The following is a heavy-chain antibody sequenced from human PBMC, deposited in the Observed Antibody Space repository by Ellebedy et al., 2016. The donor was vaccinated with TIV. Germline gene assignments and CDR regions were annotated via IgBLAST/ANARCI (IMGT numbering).Heavy chain of an antibody. J-gene: IGHJ4*02. CDR1: GYTFSRYG. D-gene: IGHD6-19*01. CDR2: ISAYNGNT. V-gene: IGHV1-18*01. Sequence: ASVKVSXKASGYTFSRYGISWVRQAPGQGLEWMGWISAYNGNTNYVQKLQGRVTMTTDTSTSTAYMELRSLRSDDTAVYYCAREGIPYSSGWRQFDYWGQGTLVTVSS. CDR3: AREGIPYSSGWRQFDY.